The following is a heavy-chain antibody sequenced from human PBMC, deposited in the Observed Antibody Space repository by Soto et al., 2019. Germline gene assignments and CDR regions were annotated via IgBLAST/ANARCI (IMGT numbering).Heavy chain of an antibody. V-gene: IGHV4-34*01. J-gene: IGHJ4*02. CDR3: ARSYYDSSGYYYDSPRPNFDY. CDR1: GGSFSGYY. CDR2: INHSGST. Sequence: SETLSLTCAVYGGSFSGYYWSWIRQPPGKGLELIGEINHSGSTNYNPSLKSRVTISVDTSKNQFSLKLSSVTAADTAVYYCARSYYDSSGYYYDSPRPNFDYWGQGTLVTVSS. D-gene: IGHD3-22*01.